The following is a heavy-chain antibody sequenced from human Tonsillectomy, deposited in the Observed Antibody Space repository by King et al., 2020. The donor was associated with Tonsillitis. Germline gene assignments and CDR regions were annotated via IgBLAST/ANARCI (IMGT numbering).Heavy chain of an antibody. CDR2: IGYDARYE. J-gene: IGHJ2*01. V-gene: IGHV3-30*18. D-gene: IGHD2-15*01. CDR3: AKDGIVLSDWSFDL. CDR1: GFTFSNYG. Sequence: VQLVESGGGVVQPGRSLRLSCAASGFTFSNYGMHWLRQAPGKGLEWVALIGYDARYENYADSVKGRFAISRDNTKNTVHMEMHSLRVEDTAVYFCAKDGIVLSDWSFDLWGRGTLVTVSS.